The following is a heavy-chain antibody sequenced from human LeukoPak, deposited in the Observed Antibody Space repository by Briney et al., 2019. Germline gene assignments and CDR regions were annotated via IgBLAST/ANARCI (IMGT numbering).Heavy chain of an antibody. CDR1: GFTFNSYA. D-gene: IGHD3-22*01. Sequence: PGGSLRLSCAASGFTFNSYAMTWVRQAPGKGLEWVSAISGSGGSTYYADSVKGRFTISRDNSKNTLYLQMNSLRAEDTAVYYCAKDWSSMIAIFDYWGQGTLVTVSS. CDR2: ISGSGGST. J-gene: IGHJ4*02. V-gene: IGHV3-23*01. CDR3: AKDWSSMIAIFDY.